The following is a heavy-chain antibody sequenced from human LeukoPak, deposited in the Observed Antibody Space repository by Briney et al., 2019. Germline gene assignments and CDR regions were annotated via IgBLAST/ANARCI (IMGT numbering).Heavy chain of an antibody. J-gene: IGHJ3*02. CDR2: ISGSGGST. D-gene: IGHD6-13*01. Sequence: GGSLRLSCAASGFTFSSYGMSWVRQAPGKGLEWVSAISGSGGSTYYADSVKGRFTISRDNSKNTLYLQMNSLRAEDTAVYYCARDPVAAAGLGAFDIWGQGTMVTVSS. V-gene: IGHV3-23*01. CDR1: GFTFSSYG. CDR3: ARDPVAAAGLGAFDI.